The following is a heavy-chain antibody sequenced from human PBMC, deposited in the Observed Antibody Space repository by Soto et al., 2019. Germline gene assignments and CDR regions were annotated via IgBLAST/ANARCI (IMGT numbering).Heavy chain of an antibody. CDR1: GFTFSKFE. CDR3: ARDHEAGGIGWLAP. CDR2: ITGRGSAQ. J-gene: IGHJ5*02. D-gene: IGHD3-3*02. Sequence: EVQLLQSGGGLVQPGGSLRLSCVASGFTFSKFEMIWVRQAPGKGLEWLSYITGRGSAQHYANSVRGRFPISRDNAKNSLYLQLDSVRVEDTSVYYCARDHEAGGIGWLAPWGQGTLVTVSS. V-gene: IGHV3-48*03.